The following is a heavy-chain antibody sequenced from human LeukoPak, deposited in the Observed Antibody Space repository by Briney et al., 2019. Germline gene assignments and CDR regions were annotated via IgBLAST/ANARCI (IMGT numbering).Heavy chain of an antibody. CDR2: IESKTDGGTT. J-gene: IGHJ4*02. V-gene: IGHV3-15*04. CDR3: TTYGSGRKFDY. CDR1: GFSFSDAW. Sequence: GGSLRLSCAASGFSFSDAWMSWVRQIPGKGLELVGRIESKTDGGTTDYAAPVKGRFTIPRDDSTNTQYLQMNSLKSDDTAVYYCTTYGSGRKFDYWGQGILVTVSS. D-gene: IGHD3-10*01.